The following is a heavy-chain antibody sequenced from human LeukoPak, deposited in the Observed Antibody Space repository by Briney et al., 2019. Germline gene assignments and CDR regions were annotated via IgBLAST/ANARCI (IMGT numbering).Heavy chain of an antibody. Sequence: SGGSLRLSCVASGFSFSAYIMHWVRQAPGKGLEYVSAISSDGCSTFYPNSVKGRFTISRDNSKSTLYLQMGSLRAEDTAVYYCARLDRADYSTSPVPYYNHYMNAWDKGTTVIVSS. CDR1: GFSFSAYI. D-gene: IGHD6-13*01. J-gene: IGHJ6*03. V-gene: IGHV3-64*01. CDR3: ARLDRADYSTSPVPYYNHYMNA. CDR2: ISSDGCST.